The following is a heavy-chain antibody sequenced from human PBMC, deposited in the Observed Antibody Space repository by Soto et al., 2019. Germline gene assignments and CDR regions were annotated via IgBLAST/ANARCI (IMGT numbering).Heavy chain of an antibody. V-gene: IGHV3-23*01. J-gene: IGHJ2*01. CDR2: ISGDSGRT. CDR3: AVTPNCGRDCSAASYWYFDI. D-gene: IGHD2-21*02. Sequence: EVQLLESGGGLVQPGGSVRLSCAASGLTFGNYAMSWVRQAPGKGLEWVSAISGDSGRTYYADSVKGRFTISRDNSKNTLYLQMTPLRAEDTAVYYCAVTPNCGRDCSAASYWYFDIWGRGTLVTVSS. CDR1: GLTFGNYA.